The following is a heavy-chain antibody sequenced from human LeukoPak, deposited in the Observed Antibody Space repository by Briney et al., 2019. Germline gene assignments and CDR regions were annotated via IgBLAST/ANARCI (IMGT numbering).Heavy chain of an antibody. Sequence: QPGGSLRLSCAASGFSFTSYGMHWVRQAPGKGLEWVALITYDGYYKYYSDSVKGRFTISSDTSKSTLYLQMNSLRAEDTAVYYCARDLSPVVRASPMGYWGQGTLVTVSS. CDR2: ITYDGYYK. CDR3: ARDLSPVVRASPMGY. J-gene: IGHJ4*02. CDR1: GFSFTSYG. V-gene: IGHV3-30*03. D-gene: IGHD3-10*01.